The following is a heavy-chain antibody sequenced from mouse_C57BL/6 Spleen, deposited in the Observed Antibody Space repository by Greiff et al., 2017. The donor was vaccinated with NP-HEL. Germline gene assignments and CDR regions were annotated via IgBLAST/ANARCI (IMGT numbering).Heavy chain of an antibody. Sequence: QVQLQQSGAELVRPGTSVKVSCKASGYAFTNYLIEWVKQRPGQGLEWIGVINPGSGGTNYNEKFKGKATLTADKSSSTAYMQLSSLTSEDSAVYFCARSRLRDWYFDVWGTGTTVTVSS. J-gene: IGHJ1*03. V-gene: IGHV1-54*01. CDR2: INPGSGGT. CDR1: GYAFTNYL. D-gene: IGHD1-1*01. CDR3: ARSRLRDWYFDV.